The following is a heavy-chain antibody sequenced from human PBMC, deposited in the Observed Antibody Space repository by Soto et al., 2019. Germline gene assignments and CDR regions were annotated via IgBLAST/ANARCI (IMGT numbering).Heavy chain of an antibody. CDR3: ARERYCSSTSCYDDAFDI. V-gene: IGHV1-69*04. CDR2: IIPILGIA. CDR1: GGTSSSYT. D-gene: IGHD2-2*01. Sequence: SVKVSCKDSGGTSSSYTISWVRQAPGQGLEWMGRIIPILGIANYAQKFQGRVTITADKSTSTAYMELSSLRSEDTAVYYCARERYCSSTSCYDDAFDIWGQGTMVTVSS. J-gene: IGHJ3*02.